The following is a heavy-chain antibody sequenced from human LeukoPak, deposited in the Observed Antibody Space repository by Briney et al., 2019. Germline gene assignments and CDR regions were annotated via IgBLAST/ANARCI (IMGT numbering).Heavy chain of an antibody. J-gene: IGHJ6*02. CDR2: TRNKANSYTT. CDR1: GFTFSDHY. Sequence: GGSLRLPCAASGFTFSDHYMDWVRQAPGKGLEWVGRTRNKANSYTTEYAASVKGRFTISRDDSKNSLYLQMNSLKTEDTAVYYCARVRPDYYYGMDVWGQGTTVTVSS. CDR3: ARVRPDYYYGMDV. D-gene: IGHD6-6*01. V-gene: IGHV3-72*01.